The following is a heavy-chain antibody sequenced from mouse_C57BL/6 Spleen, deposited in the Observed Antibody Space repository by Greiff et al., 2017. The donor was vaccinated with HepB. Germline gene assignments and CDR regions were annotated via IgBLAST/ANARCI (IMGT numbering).Heavy chain of an antibody. CDR2: IDPSDSET. CDR3: ASDYYGSSYY. D-gene: IGHD1-1*01. Sequence: QVQLQQPGAELVRSGSSVKLSCKASGYTFTSYWMHWVKQRPIQGLEWIGNIDPSDSETHYNQKFKDKATLTVDKSSSTAYMQLSSLTSEDSAVYYCASDYYGSSYYWGQGTTLTVSS. J-gene: IGHJ2*01. CDR1: GYTFTSYW. V-gene: IGHV1-52*01.